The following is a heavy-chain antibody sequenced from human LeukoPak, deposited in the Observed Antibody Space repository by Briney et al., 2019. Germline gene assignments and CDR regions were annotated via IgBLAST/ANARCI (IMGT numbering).Heavy chain of an antibody. J-gene: IGHJ5*02. CDR2: ISSSSSYI. CDR1: GFTFSSYS. CDR3: ARQVASWFDP. V-gene: IGHV3-21*01. D-gene: IGHD2-15*01. Sequence: GGSLRLSCAASGFTFSSYSTNWVRQAPGKGLEWVSSISSSSSYIYYADSVKGRFTISRDNAKNSLYLQMNSLRAEDTAVYYCARQVASWFDPWGQGTLVTVSS.